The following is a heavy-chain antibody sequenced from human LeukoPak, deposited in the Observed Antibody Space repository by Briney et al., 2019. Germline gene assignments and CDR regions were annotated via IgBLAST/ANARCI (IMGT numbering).Heavy chain of an antibody. CDR1: GGSISSYY. CDR3: ARARSGWNERYYFDY. CDR2: IYTSGST. J-gene: IGHJ4*02. D-gene: IGHD6-19*01. Sequence: SETLSLTCTVSGGSISSYYWSWLRQPAGKGLEWFGRIYTSGSTNYNPSLKSRVTMSVDTSKNQFSLKLSSVTAADTAVYYCARARSGWNERYYFDYWGQGTLVTVSS. V-gene: IGHV4-4*07.